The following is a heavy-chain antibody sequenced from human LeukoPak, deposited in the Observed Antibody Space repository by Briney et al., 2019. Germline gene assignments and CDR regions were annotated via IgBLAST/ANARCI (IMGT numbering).Heavy chain of an antibody. CDR2: ISSSGSTI. CDR3: ARGWVTAIYYYGMDV. CDR1: GFTFSDYY. Sequence: GGSLRLSCAASGFTFSDYYMRWIRQAPGKGLEWVSYISSSGSTIYYADSVKGRFTISRDNAKNSLYLQMNSLRAEDTAVYYCARGWVTAIYYYGMDVWGQGTTVTVSS. D-gene: IGHD2-21*02. V-gene: IGHV3-11*01. J-gene: IGHJ6*02.